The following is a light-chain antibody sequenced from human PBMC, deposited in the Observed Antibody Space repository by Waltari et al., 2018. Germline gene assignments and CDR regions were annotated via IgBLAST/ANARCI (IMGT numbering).Light chain of an antibody. Sequence: HSALTPPAPGSGSPGQSIPISCTGPTDEVGAYDPFSWYQQYPVQAPKLLSFDVSDRPPGVFDRFSGSKSGNTASLTISGRQAEDEADYYCSSFTTSSSWIFGGGTKLTVL. V-gene: IGLV2-14*03. J-gene: IGLJ2*01. CDR3: SSFTTSSSWI. CDR2: DVS. CDR1: TDEVGAYDP.